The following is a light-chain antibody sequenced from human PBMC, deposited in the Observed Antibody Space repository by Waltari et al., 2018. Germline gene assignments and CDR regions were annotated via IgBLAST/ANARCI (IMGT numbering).Light chain of an antibody. CDR1: RNIYSY. Sequence: DIQMTQSPSSLSASVGDRVTITCRASRNIYSYLNWYQQKPGAAPKLLIFLASTLQSGVPSRFSGSGSGTDFALTISDLQPEDFATYFCQQTNTSPPTFGGGTKVEIK. V-gene: IGKV1-39*01. CDR2: LAS. CDR3: QQTNTSPPT. J-gene: IGKJ4*01.